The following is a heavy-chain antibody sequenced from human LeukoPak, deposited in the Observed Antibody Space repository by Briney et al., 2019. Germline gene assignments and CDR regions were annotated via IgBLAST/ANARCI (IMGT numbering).Heavy chain of an antibody. CDR1: GYTLTGYY. CDR3: AAHDYGDYWFDP. V-gene: IGHV1-2*02. J-gene: IGHJ5*02. D-gene: IGHD4-17*01. CDR2: INPNSGGT. Sequence: ASVKASCKASGYTLTGYYLHWVRQAPGQGLEWMGWINPNSGGTNYAQKFQGRVTMTRDTSISTAYMELSRLRSDDTAVYYCAAHDYGDYWFDPWGQGALVTVSS.